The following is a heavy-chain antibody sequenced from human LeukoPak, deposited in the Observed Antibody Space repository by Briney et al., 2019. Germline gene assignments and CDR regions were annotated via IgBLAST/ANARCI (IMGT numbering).Heavy chain of an antibody. J-gene: IGHJ6*04. V-gene: IGHV3-20*04. CDR3: AELGITMIGGV. D-gene: IGHD3-10*02. CDR1: GFTVSSNY. Sequence: GGSLRLSCAASGFTVSSNYMSWVRQAPGKGLEWVSGINWNGDSTRYADSVKGRFTISRDNAKNSLYLQMNSLRAEDTAVYYCAELGITMIGGVWGKGTTVTISS. CDR2: INWNGDST.